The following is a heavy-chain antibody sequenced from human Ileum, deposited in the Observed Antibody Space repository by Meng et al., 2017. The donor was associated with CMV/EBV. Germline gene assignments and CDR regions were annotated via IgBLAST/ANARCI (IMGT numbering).Heavy chain of an antibody. CDR1: GFNFSSYW. V-gene: IGHV3-7*01. J-gene: IGHJ5*02. D-gene: IGHD6-6*01. CDR2: IKPDGSEK. CDR3: ARESASSIAARFDP. Sequence: ASGFNFSSYWMSWVRQAPGKGLEWVANIKPDGSEKYYVDSVKGRFTISRDNAKNSLYLQMNSLRAEDTAVYYCARESASSIAARFDPWGQGTLVTVSS.